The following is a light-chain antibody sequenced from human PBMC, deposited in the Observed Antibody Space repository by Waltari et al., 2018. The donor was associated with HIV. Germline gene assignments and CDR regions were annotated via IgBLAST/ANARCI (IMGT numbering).Light chain of an antibody. Sequence: QSVLTQPPSVSAAPGQKVTISCSGSSSHIGNNYVSWYQQFPGTAPKLLIYDNNKRPSGIPDRFSASKSGTSATLGITGLQTGDEADYYCGTWDNSLSAGVLFGGGTKLTVL. CDR1: SSHIGNNY. V-gene: IGLV1-51*01. CDR3: GTWDNSLSAGVL. J-gene: IGLJ2*01. CDR2: DNN.